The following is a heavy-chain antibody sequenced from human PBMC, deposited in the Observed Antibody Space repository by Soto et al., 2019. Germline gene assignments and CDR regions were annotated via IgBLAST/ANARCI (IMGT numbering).Heavy chain of an antibody. Sequence: PGESLKISCKGSGYSFTSYWIGWVRQMPGKGLEWMGIIYPGDSGTRYSPSFQGQVTISADKSISTAYLQWSSLKASDTAMYYCARSIAARPSHWGYYYYYGMDVWGQGTTVTVSS. J-gene: IGHJ6*02. CDR2: IYPGDSGT. D-gene: IGHD6-6*01. CDR3: ARSIAARPSHWGYYYYYGMDV. V-gene: IGHV5-51*01. CDR1: GYSFTSYW.